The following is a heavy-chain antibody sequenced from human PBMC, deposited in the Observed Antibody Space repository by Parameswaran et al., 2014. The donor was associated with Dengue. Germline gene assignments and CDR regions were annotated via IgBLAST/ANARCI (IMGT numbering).Heavy chain of an antibody. V-gene: IGHV3-30*18. Sequence: WIRQPPGKGLEWVAVISYDGSNKYYADSVKGRFTISRDNSKNTLYLQMNSLRAEDTAVYYCAKDVGAVVVAGILYYYGMDVWGQGTTVTVSS. CDR2: ISYDGSNK. J-gene: IGHJ6*02. CDR3: AKDVGAVVVAGILYYYGMDV. D-gene: IGHD2-15*01.